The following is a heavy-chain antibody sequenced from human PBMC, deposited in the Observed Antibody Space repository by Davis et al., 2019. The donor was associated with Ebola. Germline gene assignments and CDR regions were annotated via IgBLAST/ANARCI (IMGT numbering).Heavy chain of an antibody. CDR1: GYTFTSHA. CDR3: ARGRSIADY. D-gene: IGHD6-6*01. J-gene: IGHJ4*02. V-gene: IGHV7-4-1*02. CDR2: INTNTGNP. Sequence: AASVKVSCKASGYTFTSHATNWARQAPGQGLEWMGWINTNTGNPTYAQGFTGRFVFSLDTSVSTAYLQISSLKAEDTAVYYCARGRSIADYWGQGTLVTVSS.